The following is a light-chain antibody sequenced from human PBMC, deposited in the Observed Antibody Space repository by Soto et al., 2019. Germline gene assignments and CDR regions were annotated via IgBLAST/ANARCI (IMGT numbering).Light chain of an antibody. Sequence: QSVLTQPPSVSGAPGQRVIISCTGSSSNIGADYAVHWYQHLPGTAPKLLITDDTSRPSGVPDRFSGSKSGNTASLTVSGLQAEDEADYYCSSYAGNNNFVVFGGGTKVTVL. J-gene: IGLJ2*01. CDR2: DDT. V-gene: IGLV1-40*01. CDR1: SSNIGADYA. CDR3: SSYAGNNNFVV.